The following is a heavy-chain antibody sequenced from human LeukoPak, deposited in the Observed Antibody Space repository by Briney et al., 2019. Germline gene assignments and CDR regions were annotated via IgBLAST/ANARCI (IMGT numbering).Heavy chain of an antibody. V-gene: IGHV3-74*01. Sequence: PGESLRLSCAASGFIFSSYGFYWVRQVPGKGLEYVSRIDNDGRGTTYADSVKGRYTISRDNTKNTVYLQMNSLRPEDTAMYYCARGGVHHAFDVWGQGTMVTVSS. D-gene: IGHD3-3*01. CDR2: IDNDGRGT. CDR1: GFIFSSYG. J-gene: IGHJ3*01. CDR3: ARGGVHHAFDV.